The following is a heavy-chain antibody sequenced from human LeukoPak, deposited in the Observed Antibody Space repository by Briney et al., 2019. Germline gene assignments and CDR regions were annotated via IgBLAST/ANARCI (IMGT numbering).Heavy chain of an antibody. CDR1: GGTFSSYA. J-gene: IGHJ4*02. CDR3: ARGTSSGWYYFDY. V-gene: IGHV1-69*04. CDR2: IIPILGIA. Sequence: ASVKVSCKASGGTFSSYAISWVRQAPGQGLEWMGRIIPILGIANYAQKFQGRVTITADKSTSTAYMELSSLRSEDTAVYYCARGTSSGWYYFDYWGQGTLVTVSS. D-gene: IGHD6-19*01.